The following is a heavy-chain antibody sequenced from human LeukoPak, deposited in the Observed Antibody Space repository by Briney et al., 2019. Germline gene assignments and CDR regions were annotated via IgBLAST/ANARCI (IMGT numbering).Heavy chain of an antibody. CDR3: ARVLSARGTVTITPSDY. CDR1: GFTFSSYS. CDR2: ISSSRSYI. D-gene: IGHD4-17*01. Sequence: PGGSLRLSCAASGFTFSSYSMSWVRQAPGKGLEWVGSISSSRSYIYYADSVKGRFTIPRDHAKNSLYLQMNSLRAEDTAVYYCARVLSARGTVTITPSDYWGEGTLVTVSS. V-gene: IGHV3-21*01. J-gene: IGHJ4*02.